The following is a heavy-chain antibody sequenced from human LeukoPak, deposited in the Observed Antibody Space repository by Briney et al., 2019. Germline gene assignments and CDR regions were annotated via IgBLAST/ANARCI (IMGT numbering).Heavy chain of an antibody. CDR1: GGSISNYY. J-gene: IGHJ3*02. V-gene: IGHV4-59*01. CDR2: IYYSGST. Sequence: SETLSLTCTVSGGSISNYYWSWIRQPPGKGLEWIGYIYYSGSTNYNPFLKSRVIISVDTSKNQFSLKLTSVTAADTAVYYCVRASVHSGGAFDIWGQGTVVTVSS. D-gene: IGHD2-15*01. CDR3: VRASVHSGGAFDI.